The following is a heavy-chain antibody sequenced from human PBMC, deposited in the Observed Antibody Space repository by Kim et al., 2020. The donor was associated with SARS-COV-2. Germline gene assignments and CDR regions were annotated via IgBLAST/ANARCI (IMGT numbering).Heavy chain of an antibody. V-gene: IGHV3-9*01. Sequence: GGSLRLSCAASGFTFDDYAMHWVRQAPGKGPEWVSGISWNSGSIGYADSVKGRFTISRDNAKNSLYLQMNSLRAEDTALYYCAKSYSGSYDHYYYYGMDV. D-gene: IGHD3-10*01. CDR2: ISWNSGSI. CDR3: AKSYSGSYDHYYYYGMDV. CDR1: GFTFDDYA. J-gene: IGHJ6*01.